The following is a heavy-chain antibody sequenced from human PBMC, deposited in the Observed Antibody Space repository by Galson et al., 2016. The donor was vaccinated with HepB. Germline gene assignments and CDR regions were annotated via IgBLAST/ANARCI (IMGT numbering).Heavy chain of an antibody. J-gene: IGHJ4*02. CDR3: AKDKRGQSSAWYWYFDY. CDR2: MSASDDI. CDR1: GFTFSGYA. Sequence: SLRLSCAASGFTFSGYAMAWVRQAPGKAPEWVSAMSASDDIDYAPTVNGRFTISSDNSKNPVYLQRTSLRAEDTAVYYCAKDKRGQSSAWYWYFDYWDPGTLVSVSS. V-gene: IGHV3-23*01. D-gene: IGHD6-13*01.